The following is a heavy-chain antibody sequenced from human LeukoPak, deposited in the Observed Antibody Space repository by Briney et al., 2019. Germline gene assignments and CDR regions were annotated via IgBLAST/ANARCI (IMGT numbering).Heavy chain of an antibody. D-gene: IGHD4-17*01. CDR1: GYTFTGYY. CDR2: INPNSGGT. CDR3: ARDADEYGDYVDY. J-gene: IGHJ4*02. V-gene: IGHV1-2*02. Sequence: ASVKVSCKASGYTFTGYYMHCVRQAPGQGLEWMGWINPNSGGTNYAQKFQGSVTMTRETSISTAYMELSRLRSDDTAVYYCARDADEYGDYVDYWGQGTLVIVSS.